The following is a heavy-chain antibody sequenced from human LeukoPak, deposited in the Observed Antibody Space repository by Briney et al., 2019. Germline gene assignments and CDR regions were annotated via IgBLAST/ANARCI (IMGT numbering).Heavy chain of an antibody. CDR3: ASGAGPYYYGSGSSRGFQH. CDR2: IYSGGST. CDR1: GFTVSSNY. V-gene: IGHV3-66*01. D-gene: IGHD3-10*01. Sequence: PGGSLRLSCAASGFTVSSNYMSWVRQAPGKGLEWVSVIYSGGSTYYADSVKGRFTISRDNSKNTLYLQMNSLRAEDTAVYYCASGAGPYYYGSGSSRGFQHWGQGTLVTVSS. J-gene: IGHJ1*01.